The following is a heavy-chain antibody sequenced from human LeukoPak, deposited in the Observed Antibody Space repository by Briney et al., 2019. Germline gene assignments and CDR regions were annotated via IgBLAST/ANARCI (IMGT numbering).Heavy chain of an antibody. V-gene: IGHV1-8*01. D-gene: IGHD4-17*01. CDR1: RDTFTNYD. J-gene: IGHJ6*02. Sequence: GASVKVSCKASRDTFTNYDINWVRQATGQGLEWMGWMNPNSGKSGHAQKFQGKVTMTRNTSISTAYMEVSSLRSEDTAVYYCARGGARYVMDVRGQGTTVTDSS. CDR3: ARGGARYVMDV. CDR2: MNPNSGKS.